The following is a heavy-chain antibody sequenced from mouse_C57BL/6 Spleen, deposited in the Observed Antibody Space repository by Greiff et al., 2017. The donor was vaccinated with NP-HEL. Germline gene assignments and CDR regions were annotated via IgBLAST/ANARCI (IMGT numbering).Heavy chain of an antibody. J-gene: IGHJ2*01. CDR3: ARSTMITTTDYFDY. V-gene: IGHV1-50*01. CDR1: GYTFTSYW. Sequence: QVQLQQPGAELVKPGASVKLSCKASGYTFTSYWMQWVKQRPGQGLEWIGEIDPSDSYTNYNQKFKGKATLTVDTSSNTAYMQLSSLTSEDSAVYYCARSTMITTTDYFDYWGQGTTLTVSS. D-gene: IGHD2-4*01. CDR2: IDPSDSYT.